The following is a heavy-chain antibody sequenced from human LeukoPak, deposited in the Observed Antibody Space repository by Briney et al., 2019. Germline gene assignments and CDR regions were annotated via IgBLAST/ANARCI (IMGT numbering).Heavy chain of an antibody. D-gene: IGHD6-19*01. Sequence: GGSLRLSCTASGFTFGDYAMSWFRQAPGKGLEWVGFIRSKAYGGTTEYAASVKGRFTISRDDSKSIAYLQMNSLKTEDTAVYYCTTSIAVAGPGGFDPWGQGTLVTVSS. V-gene: IGHV3-49*03. CDR2: IRSKAYGGTT. J-gene: IGHJ5*02. CDR3: TTSIAVAGPGGFDP. CDR1: GFTFGDYA.